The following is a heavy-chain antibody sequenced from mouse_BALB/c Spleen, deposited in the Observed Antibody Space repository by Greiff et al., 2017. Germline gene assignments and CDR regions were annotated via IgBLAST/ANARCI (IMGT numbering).Heavy chain of an antibody. CDR2: ISSGGGST. CDR3: ARHEGLHYAMDY. V-gene: IGHV5-12-1*01. Sequence: EVMLVESGGGLVKPGGSLKLSCAASGFAFSSYDMSWVRQTPEKRLEWVAYISSGGGSTYYPDTVKGRFTISRDNAKNTLYLQMSSLKSEDTAMYYCARHEGLHYAMDYWGQGTSVTVSS. D-gene: IGHD2-4*01. J-gene: IGHJ4*01. CDR1: GFAFSSYD.